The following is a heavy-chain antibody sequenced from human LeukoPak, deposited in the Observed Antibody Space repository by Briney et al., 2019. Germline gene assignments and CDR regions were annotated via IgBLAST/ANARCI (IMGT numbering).Heavy chain of an antibody. J-gene: IGHJ6*03. CDR3: ARTTEGGYTYDYFYYYYMDV. CDR1: GGSISSYY. D-gene: IGHD5-18*01. Sequence: TLSLTCTVSGGSISSYYWSWIRQPPGKGLEWIGYIYYSGSTNYNPSLKSRVTISVDTSKNQFSLKLSSVTAADTAVYYCARTTEGGYTYDYFYYYYMDVWGKGTTVTISS. CDR2: IYYSGST. V-gene: IGHV4-59*01.